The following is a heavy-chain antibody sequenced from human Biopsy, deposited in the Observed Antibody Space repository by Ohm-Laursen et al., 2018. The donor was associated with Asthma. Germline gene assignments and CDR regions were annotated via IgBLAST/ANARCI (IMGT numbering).Heavy chain of an antibody. CDR3: ARKTGSCISRTCYSLDF. Sequence: SSVNVSCKSLGGTFNTYVIGWVRQAPGQGLGWMGGLNIVFSNTNYPQKFPGRVTITADDSTSTVYMELSRMRAEDAAVYYFARKTGSCISRTCYSLDFWGQGTLVTVSP. D-gene: IGHD2-2*01. CDR2: LNIVFSNT. CDR1: GGTFNTYV. J-gene: IGHJ4*02. V-gene: IGHV1-69*01.